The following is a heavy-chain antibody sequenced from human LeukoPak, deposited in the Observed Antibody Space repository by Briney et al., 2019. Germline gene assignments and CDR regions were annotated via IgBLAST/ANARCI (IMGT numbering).Heavy chain of an antibody. D-gene: IGHD3-22*01. CDR3: AKARSFYDSSGYYDY. V-gene: IGHV3-9*01. Sequence: GGSLRLSCAASGFTFDDYAMHWVRQAPGKGLEWVSGISWNSGSIGYADSVKGRFTISGDNAKNSLYLQMNSLRAEDTALYYCAKARSFYDSSGYYDYWGQGTLVTVSS. CDR2: ISWNSGSI. J-gene: IGHJ4*02. CDR1: GFTFDDYA.